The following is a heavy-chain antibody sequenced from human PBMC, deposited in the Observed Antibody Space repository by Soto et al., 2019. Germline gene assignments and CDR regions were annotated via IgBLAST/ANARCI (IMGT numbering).Heavy chain of an antibody. Sequence: EVQLLESGGRLVQPGGFLRLSCAASGFTFSNFGMTWVRQAPGQGLEWVSGISGSGDSTYYADSVKGRFSISRDNSKNTLSLQMNSLRAEDTAVYYCAKGGGSSYIVDWWGYFDSWGHGTLVTVST. CDR3: AKGGGSSYIVDWWGYFDS. D-gene: IGHD5-12*01. V-gene: IGHV3-23*01. CDR1: GFTFSNFG. J-gene: IGHJ4*01. CDR2: ISGSGDST.